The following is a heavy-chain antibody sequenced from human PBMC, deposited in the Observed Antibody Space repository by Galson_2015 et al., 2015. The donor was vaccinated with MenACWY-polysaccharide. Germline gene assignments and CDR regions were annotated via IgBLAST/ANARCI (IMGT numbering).Heavy chain of an antibody. CDR1: GFSFSTYW. J-gene: IGHJ5*02. D-gene: IGHD2-2*01. Sequence: SLRLSCAASGFSFSTYWMHWVRHAPGKGLVWVSRINADGSATDYADSVRGRFTISRDNAKNTLYLEMNSLRAEDTAVYYCTKARAKHCRGSSCCGSWCDPWGQGTQVTVSA. V-gene: IGHV3-74*01. CDR2: INADGSAT. CDR3: TKARAKHCRGSSCCGSWCDP.